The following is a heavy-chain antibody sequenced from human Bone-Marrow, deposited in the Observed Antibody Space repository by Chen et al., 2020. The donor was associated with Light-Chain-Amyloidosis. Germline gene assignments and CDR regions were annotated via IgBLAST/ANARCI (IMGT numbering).Heavy chain of an antibody. V-gene: IGHV4-61*01. CDR1: GASVSSDYHY. D-gene: IGHD6-13*01. Sequence: QVQLQESGPGLVKPSGTLSLTCTVAGASVSSDYHYWTWIRQPPGDRLEWIGYIYYTGSTKYNPSRESRIAISIDTSKNQFSLKVNSVTAADTAVYYCVRRDVRWHIDFWGQGALVTVSS. J-gene: IGHJ4*02. CDR3: VRRDVRWHIDF. CDR2: IYYTGST.